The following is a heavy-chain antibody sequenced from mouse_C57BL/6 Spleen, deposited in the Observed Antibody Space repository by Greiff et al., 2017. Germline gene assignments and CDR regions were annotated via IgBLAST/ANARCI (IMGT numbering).Heavy chain of an antibody. CDR1: GFTFSDYG. D-gene: IGHD5-5*01. J-gene: IGHJ3*01. Sequence: EVQLQESGGGLVKPGGSLKLSCAASGFTFSDYGMHWVRQAPEKGLEWVAYISSGSSTIYYADTVKGRFTISRDNAKNTLFLQMTSLRSEDTAMYYCARDIYLYWGQGTLVTVSA. CDR2: ISSGSSTI. CDR3: ARDIYLY. V-gene: IGHV5-17*01.